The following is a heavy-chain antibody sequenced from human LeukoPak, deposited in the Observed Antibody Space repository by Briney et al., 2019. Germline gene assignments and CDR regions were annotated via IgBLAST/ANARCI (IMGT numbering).Heavy chain of an antibody. V-gene: IGHV4-59*01. D-gene: IGHD6-13*01. J-gene: IGHJ6*02. Sequence: SETLSLTCTVCGGSISSYYGSWVRQPPGKGGEGVGYIYYSGSTNYNASRKRRVTISVDTSKNQFSLKLRYVDGGDTAVYYCARAGELWSSSWYGDYYYGMDVWGQGTTVTVSS. CDR1: GGSISSYY. CDR3: ARAGELWSSSWYGDYYYGMDV. CDR2: IYYSGST.